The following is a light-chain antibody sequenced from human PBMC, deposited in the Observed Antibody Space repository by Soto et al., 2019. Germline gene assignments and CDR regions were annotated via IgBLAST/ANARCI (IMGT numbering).Light chain of an antibody. V-gene: IGKV2-28*01. CDR1: QSLLYSNGYNY. Sequence: DLVMTQSPLSLSVTPGEPASISCRSSQSLLYSNGYNYLDWYLQKPGQSPQLLIYYGSNRASGVSERFRGSASGTDFTLTITSVEPEDVGVYFCQLSLRTALTFGPGIKVDVK. J-gene: IGKJ3*01. CDR3: QLSLRTALT. CDR2: YGS.